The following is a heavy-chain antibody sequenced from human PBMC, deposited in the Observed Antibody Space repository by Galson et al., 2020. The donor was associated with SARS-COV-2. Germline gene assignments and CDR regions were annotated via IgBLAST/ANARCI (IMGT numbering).Heavy chain of an antibody. CDR3: ARQPLDSSSFGWFDS. V-gene: IGHV4-59*08. Sequence: SETLSLTCIVSSGSLSGYQWSWIRQPPGKRLEWIGWIRHSGNTKFNPSLTSRVTMSVDTSRSQFSLSLNSVVAADTARYYCARQPLDSSSFGWFDSWGQGNPVTVSS. J-gene: IGHJ5*01. D-gene: IGHD6-13*01. CDR2: IRHSGNT. CDR1: SGSLSGYQ.